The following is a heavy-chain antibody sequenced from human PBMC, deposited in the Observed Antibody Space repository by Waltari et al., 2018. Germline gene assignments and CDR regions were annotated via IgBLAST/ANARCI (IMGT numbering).Heavy chain of an antibody. V-gene: IGHV1-69*05. CDR3: ARGGLYGQQLLESAFEI. CDR1: GGSFSPHA. Sequence: QVQLVQSGAELKKPGSSVKVSCKVSGGSFSPHAITWVRQAPVKGLEWMGGIIPMFGTANYAQKIQDRVTINTDESMTTAYMHLSSLTSDDTAVYYCARGGLYGQQLLESAFEIWGQGTKVTVSS. D-gene: IGHD6-13*01. J-gene: IGHJ3*02. CDR2: IIPMFGTA.